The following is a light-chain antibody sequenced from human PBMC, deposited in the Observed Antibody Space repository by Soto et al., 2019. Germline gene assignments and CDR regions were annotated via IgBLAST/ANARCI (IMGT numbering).Light chain of an antibody. J-gene: IGLJ3*02. CDR3: SSYTTSVTWV. V-gene: IGLV2-14*01. CDR2: DVA. Sequence: QSALTQPASVSGSPGQSITISCSGTSSDIGAYNYVSWYQQHPVKAPKLMIYDVATRPSGVSDRFSASKSGNTASLTISGLQAEDEADYYCSSYTTSVTWVFGGGTKVTVL. CDR1: SSDIGAYNY.